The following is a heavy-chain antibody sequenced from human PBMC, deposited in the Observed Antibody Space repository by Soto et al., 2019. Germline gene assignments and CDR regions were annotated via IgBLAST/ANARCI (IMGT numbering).Heavy chain of an antibody. J-gene: IGHJ5*02. CDR2: ISVYNGNT. V-gene: IGHV1-18*01. CDR3: ARGVVVPAATGKNWFDP. CDR1: GYTFTSKG. D-gene: IGHD2-2*01. Sequence: ASVKVSFKASGYTFTSKGISWVRQAPGQGLEWVGWISVYNGNTNYAQQLQGRITMSTDTSTNTVYLELRSLRFDDTAVYYCARGVVVPAATGKNWFDPWGQGTLVTVSS.